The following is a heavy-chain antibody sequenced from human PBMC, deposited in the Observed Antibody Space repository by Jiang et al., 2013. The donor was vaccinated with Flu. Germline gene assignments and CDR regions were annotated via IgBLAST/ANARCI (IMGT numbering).Heavy chain of an antibody. CDR2: IDPTNSYI. J-gene: IGHJ3*02. CDR3: ARVSLRAGYSWAFDM. Sequence: RIDPTNSYINYSPSFQGHVTLSADKSIRTAYLQWKSLKASDIAMYYCARVSLRAGYSWAFDMWGQGTMVTVSS. D-gene: IGHD3-22*01. V-gene: IGHV5-10-1*01.